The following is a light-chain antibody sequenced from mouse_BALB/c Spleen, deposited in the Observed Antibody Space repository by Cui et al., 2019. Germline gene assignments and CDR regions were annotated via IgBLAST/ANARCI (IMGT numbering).Light chain of an antibody. Sequence: DIVMTQSQKFMSTSVGDRVSVTCKASQNVGTNVAWYQQKPGQSPKALIYSASYRYSGVPDRFTGSGSGTDFTLTISNVQSEDLAEYFCQQYNSYPLTIGAGTKLELK. V-gene: IGKV6-15*01. J-gene: IGKJ5*01. CDR2: SAS. CDR3: QQYNSYPLT. CDR1: QNVGTN.